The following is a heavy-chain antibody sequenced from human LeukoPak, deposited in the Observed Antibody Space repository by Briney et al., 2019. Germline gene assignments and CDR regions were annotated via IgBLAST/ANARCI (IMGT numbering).Heavy chain of an antibody. V-gene: IGHV4-30-4*01. Sequence: SPSQTLSLTCTVSGDSGISGDYRWTWIRQPPGKGLEWIGYTYFTGSTYFNPSLKRRVAISIDTSKNQFSLQLTSVTVADTAVYYCARVQKSNSSYYYPADSWGPGTLVPVSS. CDR2: TYFTGST. CDR1: GDSGISGDYR. J-gene: IGHJ4*02. D-gene: IGHD3-22*01. CDR3: ARVQKSNSSYYYPADS.